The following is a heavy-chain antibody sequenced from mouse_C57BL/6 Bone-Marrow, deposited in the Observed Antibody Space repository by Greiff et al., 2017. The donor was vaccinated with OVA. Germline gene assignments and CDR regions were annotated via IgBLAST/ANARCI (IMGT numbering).Heavy chain of an antibody. J-gene: IGHJ4*01. CDR1: GFTFSDFY. CDR2: SRNKANDYTT. V-gene: IGHV7-1*01. Sequence: EVQGVESGGGLVQSGRSLRLSCATSGFTFSDFYMEWVRQAPGKGLEWIAASRNKANDYTTEYSASVKGRFIVSRDTSQSILYLQMNALRAEDTAIYYCARDAWGGSSEGKPSYAMDYWGQGTSVTVSS. CDR3: ARDAWGGSSEGKPSYAMDY. D-gene: IGHD1-1*01.